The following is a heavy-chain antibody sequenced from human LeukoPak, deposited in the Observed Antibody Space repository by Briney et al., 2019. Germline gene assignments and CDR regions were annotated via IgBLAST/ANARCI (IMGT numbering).Heavy chain of an antibody. Sequence: ASVKVSCKASGYTFTSYYMHWVLQAPGQELEWMGIINPSGGSTSYAQKFQGRVTMTRDMSTSTVYMELSSLRSEDTAVYYCARVSGVDWNAFDIWGQGTMVTVSS. CDR1: GYTFTSYY. J-gene: IGHJ3*02. CDR2: INPSGGST. V-gene: IGHV1-46*01. D-gene: IGHD2-15*01. CDR3: ARVSGVDWNAFDI.